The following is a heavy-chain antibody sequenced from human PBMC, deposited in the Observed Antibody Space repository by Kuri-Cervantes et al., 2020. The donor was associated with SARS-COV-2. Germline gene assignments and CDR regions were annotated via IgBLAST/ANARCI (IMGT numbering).Heavy chain of an antibody. CDR2: ISSSSFYI. CDR1: GFTFSSYS. CDR3: ARAGVKDIVATITSYYYYYGMDV. Sequence: GGSLRLSCAVSGFTFSSYSMNWVRQAPGKGLEWVSSISSSSFYIYYADSVKGRFTISRDNAKNSLYLQMNSLRAENTAVYYCARAGVKDIVATITSYYYYYGMDVWGQGTTVTVSS. D-gene: IGHD5-12*01. J-gene: IGHJ6*02. V-gene: IGHV3-21*01.